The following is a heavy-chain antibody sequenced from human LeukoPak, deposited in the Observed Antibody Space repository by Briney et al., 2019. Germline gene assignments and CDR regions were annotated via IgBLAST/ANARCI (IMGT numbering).Heavy chain of an antibody. J-gene: IGHJ3*02. D-gene: IGHD3-22*01. CDR1: GYTFTGYY. V-gene: IGHV1-2*02. Sequence: ASVKVSCKASGYTFTGYYMHWVRQAPGQGLEWMGWINPNSGGTNYAQKFQGRATMTRDTSISTAYMELSRLRSDDTAVYYCARGRHYYDSSGYTEIEAFDIWGQGTMVTVSS. CDR2: INPNSGGT. CDR3: ARGRHYYDSSGYTEIEAFDI.